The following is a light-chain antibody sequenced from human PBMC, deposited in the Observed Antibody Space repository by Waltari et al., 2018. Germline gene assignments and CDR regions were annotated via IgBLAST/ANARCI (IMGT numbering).Light chain of an antibody. CDR3: QQYENLIT. CDR1: QSVSTN. J-gene: IGKJ5*01. CDR2: DTS. Sequence: IVMTQSPATLSVSPGERVALCCRASQSVSTNFAWYPQRPGQAPRLLIYDTSTRATGIPARFSGSGSGTEFTLTISSLQSEDSGIYYCQQYENLITFGQGTRLEIK. V-gene: IGKV3D-15*01.